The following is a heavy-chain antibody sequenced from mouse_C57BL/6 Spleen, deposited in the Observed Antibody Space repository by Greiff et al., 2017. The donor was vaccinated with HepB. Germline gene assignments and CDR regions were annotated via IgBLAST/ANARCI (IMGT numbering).Heavy chain of an antibody. V-gene: IGHV14-4*01. CDR2: IDPENGDT. Sequence: VQLQQSGAELVRPGASVKLSCTASGFNIKDDYMHWVKQRPEQGLEWIGWIDPENGDTEYASKFQGKATITADTSSNTAYLQLSSLTSEDTAVYYCTTDYGSKVAMDYWGQGTSVTVSS. CDR3: TTDYGSKVAMDY. D-gene: IGHD1-1*01. CDR1: GFNIKDDY. J-gene: IGHJ4*01.